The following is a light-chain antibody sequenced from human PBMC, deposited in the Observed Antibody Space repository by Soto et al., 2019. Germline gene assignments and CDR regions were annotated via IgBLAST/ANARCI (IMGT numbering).Light chain of an antibody. CDR1: SSNIGSYYD. Sequence: QAVVTQPPSVSGAPGQRVTISCTGSSSNIGSYYDVHWYQQLPGTVPKLLIYGDNNRPSGVPDPFSGSNSGTSACLAIPGLQDEEEADYARQVDDESLSHVVFGGGTKLTVL. CDR3: QVDDESLSHVV. CDR2: GDN. V-gene: IGLV1-40*01. J-gene: IGLJ2*01.